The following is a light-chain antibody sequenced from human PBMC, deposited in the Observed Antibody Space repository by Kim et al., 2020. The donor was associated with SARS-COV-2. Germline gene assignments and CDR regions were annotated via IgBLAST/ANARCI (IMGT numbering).Light chain of an antibody. CDR1: QSVSSSY. V-gene: IGKV3-20*01. CDR2: GAS. CDR3: QQYDSSPYT. Sequence: LAPGERATLSCRASQSVSSSYLAWYQQKRGQAPRLLIYGASSRAAGIPDRFSGSGSGTDFTLTISRLELEDFAVYYCQQYDSSPYTFGQGTKLEIK. J-gene: IGKJ2*01.